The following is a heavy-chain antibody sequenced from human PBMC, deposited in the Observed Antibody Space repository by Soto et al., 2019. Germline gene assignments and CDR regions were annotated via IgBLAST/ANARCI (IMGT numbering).Heavy chain of an antibody. V-gene: IGHV3-66*01. Sequence: GGSLRLSCAASGFTVSSKYMTWVRQAPEKGLEWVSLIQSGGTTYYADSVKGRFTISRDTSENTLHLQMDSLRVEDTAVYYCARDDVLCDGGRCYGIPLDVWGQGTTVTLSS. CDR1: GFTVSSKY. CDR2: IQSGGTT. D-gene: IGHD2-15*01. J-gene: IGHJ6*02. CDR3: ARDDVLCDGGRCYGIPLDV.